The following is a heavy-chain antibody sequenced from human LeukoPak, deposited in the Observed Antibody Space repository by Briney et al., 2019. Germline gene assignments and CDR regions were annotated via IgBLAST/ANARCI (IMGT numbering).Heavy chain of an antibody. CDR3: ARGTIAAALVMDY. CDR1: GYDFTTYW. CDR2: IYPGDSDT. J-gene: IGHJ4*02. V-gene: IGHV5-51*01. Sequence: GESLKISFKGSGYDFTTYWSGGVRRMPGKGLGWMGIIYPGDSDTRYSPSFQGHVTISADKSISTAYLQWSSLKASDTAMYYCARGTIAAALVMDYWGQGTLVTVSS. D-gene: IGHD6-13*01.